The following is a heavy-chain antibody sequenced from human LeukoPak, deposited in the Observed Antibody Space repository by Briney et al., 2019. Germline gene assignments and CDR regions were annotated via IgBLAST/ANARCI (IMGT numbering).Heavy chain of an antibody. CDR1: GYTLTELS. CDR3: ATVTGGCSSTSCRYNWFDP. V-gene: IGHV1-24*01. CDR2: FDPEDGET. D-gene: IGHD2-2*01. Sequence: ASVKVSCKVSGYTLTELSMHWVRQAPGKGLEWMGGFDPEDGETIYAQKFQGRVTMTEDTSTDTAYMELSSLRSEDTAVYYCATVTGGCSSTSCRYNWFDPWGQGTLVTVSS. J-gene: IGHJ5*02.